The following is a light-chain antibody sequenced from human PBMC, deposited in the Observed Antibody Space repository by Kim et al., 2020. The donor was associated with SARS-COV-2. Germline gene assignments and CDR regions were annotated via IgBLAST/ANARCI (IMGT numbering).Light chain of an antibody. CDR2: VAS. V-gene: IGKV1-8*01. CDR3: QQYYSYPHT. CDR1: QVISRS. J-gene: IGKJ2*01. Sequence: SASTGDSVTSTCRASQVISRSLAWYQQKPGKAPNLLIYVASTLQTGVPSRFNGSGSGTDFTLTISSLQSEDFATYYCQQYYSYPHTFGQGTKLEI.